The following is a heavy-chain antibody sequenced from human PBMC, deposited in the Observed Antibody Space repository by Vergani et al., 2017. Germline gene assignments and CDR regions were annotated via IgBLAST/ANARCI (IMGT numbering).Heavy chain of an antibody. CDR3: TTDPRYCGDGSCYWLRDHHYYGMDV. D-gene: IGHD2-21*01. CDR2: IKSKAYGETT. Sequence: EVQLVESGGGLVKPGGSLRLSCAVSGFTFSNAWMNWARQAPGKGLEWVGRIKSKAYGETTDYAAPVKGRFTISRDDSKNTLFLQMNVLKTEDIGVYYCTTDPRYCGDGSCYWLRDHHYYGMDVWGQGTTVTVSS. J-gene: IGHJ6*02. V-gene: IGHV3-15*07. CDR1: GFTFSNAW.